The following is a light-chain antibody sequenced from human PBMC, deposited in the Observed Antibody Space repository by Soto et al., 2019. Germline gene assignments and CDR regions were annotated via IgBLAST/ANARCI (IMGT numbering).Light chain of an antibody. J-gene: IGLJ2*01. CDR3: AAWDDSLSGVV. CDR2: STY. V-gene: IGLV1-44*01. CDR1: SSNIGSHT. Sequence: QSVLTQPPSASGTPGQRVTISCSGSSSNIGSHTVNWYQQLPGTAPRLLIYSTYYRPSGVPDRFSGSKSGTSASLAISGLRSEDEADYYCAAWDDSLSGVVFGGGTKLTVL.